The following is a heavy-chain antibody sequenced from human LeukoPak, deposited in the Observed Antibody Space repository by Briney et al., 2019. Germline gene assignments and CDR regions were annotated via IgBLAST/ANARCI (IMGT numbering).Heavy chain of an antibody. CDR3: ARRPTSIAGSLFDY. J-gene: IGHJ4*02. Sequence: SETLSLTCAVYGGSFNGYYWSWIRQPPGKGLEWIGEINHSGSTNYNPSLKSRVTISVDTSKNQFSLKLSSVTAADTAVYYCARRPTSIAGSLFDYWGQGTLVTVSS. CDR1: GGSFNGYY. CDR2: INHSGST. V-gene: IGHV4-34*01. D-gene: IGHD6-6*01.